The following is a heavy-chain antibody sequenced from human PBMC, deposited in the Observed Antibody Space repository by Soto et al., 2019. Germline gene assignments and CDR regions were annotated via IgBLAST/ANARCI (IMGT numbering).Heavy chain of an antibody. Sequence: ASVKVSCKASGYTFTGYYMHWVRQAPGQGLEWMGWINPNSGGTNYAQEFQGWVTMTRDTSISTAYMELSRLRSDDTAVYYCARERNFYYGSGSYKPLDYWGQGTLVTVSS. J-gene: IGHJ4*02. CDR1: GYTFTGYY. CDR2: INPNSGGT. D-gene: IGHD3-10*01. V-gene: IGHV1-2*04. CDR3: ARERNFYYGSGSYKPLDY.